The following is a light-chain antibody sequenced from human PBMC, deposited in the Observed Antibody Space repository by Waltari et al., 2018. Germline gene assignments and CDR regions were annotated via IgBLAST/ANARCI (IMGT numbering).Light chain of an antibody. CDR2: EVN. CDR1: SSDVGDYNL. V-gene: IGLV2-23*02. J-gene: IGLJ3*02. CDR3: CSYAGTTSWL. Sequence: QSALTQPASVSGSPGQSITISCTGTSSDVGDYNLVSWYQQHAGQFPKLIIYEVNKRPSGFSTRFSGSRSGNTASLTISGLQAEDEATYFCCSYAGTTSWLFGGGTKVTVL.